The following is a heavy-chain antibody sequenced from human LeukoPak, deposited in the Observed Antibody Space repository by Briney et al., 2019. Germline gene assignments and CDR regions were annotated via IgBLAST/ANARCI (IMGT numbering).Heavy chain of an antibody. D-gene: IGHD1-1*01. V-gene: IGHV3-30*04. CDR3: ARVGYDYNWYDAFDI. CDR1: AFTFSGYS. CDR2: ISHDGSNK. Sequence: KPGRSLRLSCVVSAFTFSGYSMHWVRQAPGKGLEWVAFISHDGSNKYCADSLKGRSTISRDNSKNTLFLQMNSLRPEDTAVYYCARVGYDYNWYDAFDIWGQGTMVTVSS. J-gene: IGHJ3*02.